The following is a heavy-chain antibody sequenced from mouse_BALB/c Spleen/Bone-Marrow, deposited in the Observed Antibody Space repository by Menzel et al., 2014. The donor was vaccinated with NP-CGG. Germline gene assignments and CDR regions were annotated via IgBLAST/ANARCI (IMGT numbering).Heavy chain of an antibody. CDR2: ISNGGGST. V-gene: IGHV5-12-2*01. D-gene: IGHD1-1*01. Sequence: EVQGVESGGGSVQPGGSLKLSCAASGFTFSSYTMSWVRQTPEKRLEWVAYISNGGGSTYYPDTVKGRFTISRDNAKNTLYLQMSSLKSEDTAMYYCARHGYYGSRAMDYWGQGTSVTVSS. CDR3: ARHGYYGSRAMDY. J-gene: IGHJ4*01. CDR1: GFTFSSYT.